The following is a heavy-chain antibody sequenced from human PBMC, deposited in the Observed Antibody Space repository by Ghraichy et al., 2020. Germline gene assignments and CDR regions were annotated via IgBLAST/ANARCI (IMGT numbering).Heavy chain of an antibody. Sequence: ESLNISCAASGFTFSSYSMNWVRQAPGKGLEWVSSISSSSSYIYYADSVKGRFTISRDNAKNSLYLQMNSLRAEDTAVYYCASLVYCSSSTCSPDYWGQGTLVTVSS. CDR1: GFTFSSYS. D-gene: IGHD2-2*01. J-gene: IGHJ4*02. CDR3: ASLVYCSSSTCSPDY. CDR2: ISSSSSYI. V-gene: IGHV3-21*01.